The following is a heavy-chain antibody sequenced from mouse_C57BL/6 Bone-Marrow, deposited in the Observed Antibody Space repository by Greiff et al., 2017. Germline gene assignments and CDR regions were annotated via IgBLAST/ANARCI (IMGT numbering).Heavy chain of an antibody. CDR2: IYPGDGDT. V-gene: IGHV1-82*01. Sequence: QVQLQQSGPELVKPGASVTISCKASGYAFSSSWMNWVKQRPGKGLEWIGRIYPGDGDTNYNGKFKGKATLTADKSSSTAYMQLSSLTSEDSAVYCCARLGTTVVADYWGQGTTLTVSS. D-gene: IGHD1-1*01. J-gene: IGHJ2*01. CDR3: ARLGTTVVADY. CDR1: GYAFSSSW.